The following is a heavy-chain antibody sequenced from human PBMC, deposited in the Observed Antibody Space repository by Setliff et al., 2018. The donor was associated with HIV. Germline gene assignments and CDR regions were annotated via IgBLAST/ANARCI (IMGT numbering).Heavy chain of an antibody. CDR2: TKQDGTET. V-gene: IGHV3-7*01. Sequence: PGGSLRLSCAASGVTFRNFWMTCVRQAPGAGLEWVANTKQDGTETYFVVSLKGRFTISRDNPKNSLHVQMNSLSADDRALYYCARSPDHPFWRVWGWGQGTLVTVSS. J-gene: IGHJ4*02. CDR3: ARSPDHPFWRVWG. D-gene: IGHD3-3*01. CDR1: GVTFRNFW.